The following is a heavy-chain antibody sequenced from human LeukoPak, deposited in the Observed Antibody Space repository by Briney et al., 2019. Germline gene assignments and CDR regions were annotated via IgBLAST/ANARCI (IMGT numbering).Heavy chain of an antibody. Sequence: GGSLRLSCIASGFTFSSYWMHWVRQAPGKGLVWVSHIKTDGSSISYADSVKGRFTISRDNAKNTLYLQMNSLRAEDTAVYYCARAGYHNGLDYWGQGTLVTASS. V-gene: IGHV3-74*01. J-gene: IGHJ4*02. CDR1: GFTFSSYW. D-gene: IGHD2-8*01. CDR2: IKTDGSSI. CDR3: ARAGYHNGLDY.